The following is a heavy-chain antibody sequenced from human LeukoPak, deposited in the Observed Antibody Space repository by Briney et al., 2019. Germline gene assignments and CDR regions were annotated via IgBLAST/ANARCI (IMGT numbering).Heavy chain of an antibody. V-gene: IGHV4-34*01. D-gene: IGHD6-19*01. CDR1: GGSFSGYY. Sequence: PSETLSLTCAVYGGSFSGYYWSWIRQPPGKGLEWIGEINHSGSTNYNPSLKSRVTISVDTSKNQFSLKLSSVTAADTAVYYCAAALVVAGLTDWGQGTLVTVSS. CDR3: AAALVVAGLTD. J-gene: IGHJ4*02. CDR2: INHSGST.